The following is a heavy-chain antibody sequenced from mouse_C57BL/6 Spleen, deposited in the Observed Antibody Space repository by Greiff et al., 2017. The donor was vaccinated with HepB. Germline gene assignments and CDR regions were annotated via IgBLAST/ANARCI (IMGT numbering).Heavy chain of an antibody. CDR1: GYTFTSYW. V-gene: IGHV1-69*01. Sequence: VQLQQSGAELVMPGASVKLSCKASGYTFTSYWMHWVKQRPGQGLEWIGEIDPSDSYTNYNQKFKGKSTLTVDKSSSTAYLQLSSLTSEDAAVYYWAGGAYSNCVWFAYWGQGTLVNVSA. D-gene: IGHD2-5*01. CDR2: IDPSDSYT. CDR3: AGGAYSNCVWFAY. J-gene: IGHJ3*01.